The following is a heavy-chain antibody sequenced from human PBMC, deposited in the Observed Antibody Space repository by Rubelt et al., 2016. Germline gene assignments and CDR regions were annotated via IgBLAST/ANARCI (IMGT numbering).Heavy chain of an antibody. J-gene: IGHJ4*02. V-gene: IGHV1-18*01. CDR1: GYTLTELS. CDR3: SRGLETINGY. CDR2: ISTFNGNT. D-gene: IGHD5-24*01. Sequence: QVQLVQSGAEVKKPGASVKVSCKVSGYTLTELSMHWVRQAPGQGLEWMGWISTFNGNTKYAQKHQGRVTMTTDTSTATAYMELTNLRSDDTAVYYCSRGLETINGYWGQGTLVTVSS.